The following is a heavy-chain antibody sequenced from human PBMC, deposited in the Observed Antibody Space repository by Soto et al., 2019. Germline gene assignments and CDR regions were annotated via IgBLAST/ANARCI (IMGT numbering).Heavy chain of an antibody. J-gene: IGHJ6*01. D-gene: IGHD3-22*01. CDR2: INPSGGST. Sequence: GTSVKVSCKASGYTFTSYYMHWVRQAPGQGLEWMGIINPSGGSTSYAQKFQGRVTMTRDTSTSTVYMELSSLRSEDTAVYYCASAHPYYYDSSGYYYRTGDYSYYGMDVWGQGTTVTVSS. V-gene: IGHV1-46*01. CDR3: ASAHPYYYDSSGYYYRTGDYSYYGMDV. CDR1: GYTFTSYY.